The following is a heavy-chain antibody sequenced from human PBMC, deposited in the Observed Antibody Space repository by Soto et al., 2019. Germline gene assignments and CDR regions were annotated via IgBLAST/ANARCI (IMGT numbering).Heavy chain of an antibody. V-gene: IGHV3-74*01. CDR2: INSDGSST. Sequence: EVQLVESGGGLVQPGGSLRLSCAASGFTFSSYWMHWVRQAPGKGLVWVSRINSDGSSTSYADSVKGRFTISRDNAKNTLYLQMNSLRAEDTAVYYRARGGSLNWYFDLWGRGTLVTVSS. D-gene: IGHD1-26*01. J-gene: IGHJ2*01. CDR3: ARGGSLNWYFDL. CDR1: GFTFSSYW.